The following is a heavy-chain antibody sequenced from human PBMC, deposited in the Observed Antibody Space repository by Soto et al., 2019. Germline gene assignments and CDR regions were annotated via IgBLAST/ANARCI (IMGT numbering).Heavy chain of an antibody. CDR2: IYYSGST. D-gene: IGHD3-22*01. CDR3: ARSPDYYDSSGYQEYFQH. V-gene: IGHV4-61*01. Sequence: SETLSLTCTVSGGSVSSGSYYWSWIRQPPGKGLEWIGYIYYSGSTNYSPSLKSRVTISVDTSKNQFSLKLSSVTAADTAVYYCARSPDYYDSSGYQEYFQHWGQGTLVTVSS. J-gene: IGHJ1*01. CDR1: GGSVSSGSYY.